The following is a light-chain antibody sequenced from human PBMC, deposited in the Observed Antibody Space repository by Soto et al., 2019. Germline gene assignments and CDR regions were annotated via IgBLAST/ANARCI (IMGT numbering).Light chain of an antibody. CDR2: EVS. CDR1: SSDVGSYDY. V-gene: IGLV2-14*01. Sequence: QCALTQPASVSGSPGQSITISCTGTSSDVGSYDYVSWYLHHPGKAPKLIIYEVSNRPSGVSNRFSGSKSGNTASLTISGLQAEDEADYYCSSYTSNTTVIFGGGTKLTVL. CDR3: SSYTSNTTVI. J-gene: IGLJ2*01.